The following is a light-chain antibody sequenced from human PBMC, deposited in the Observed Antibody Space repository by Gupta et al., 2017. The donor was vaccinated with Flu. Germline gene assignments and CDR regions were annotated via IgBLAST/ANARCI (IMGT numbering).Light chain of an antibody. CDR2: GAS. J-gene: IGKJ2*01. V-gene: IGKV3-15*01. CDR1: QSVSSN. CDR3: QQYNNWPPYT. Sequence: EIVMTQSPTTLSVSPGERATLSCRASQSVSSNLAWYQQKPGQAPRLLIYGASTRATGIPARFSGSGYGTEFTLTISSRQSEEFAVYYCQQYNNWPPYTFGQGTKLEIK.